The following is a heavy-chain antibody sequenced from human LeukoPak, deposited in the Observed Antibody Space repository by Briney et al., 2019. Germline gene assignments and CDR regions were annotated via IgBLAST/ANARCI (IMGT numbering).Heavy chain of an antibody. CDR1: GFTFSSYA. CDR3: AEDGSYYYDSSGYSNFDY. D-gene: IGHD3-22*01. J-gene: IGHJ4*02. CDR2: ISGSGGST. Sequence: GGSLRLSCAASGFTFSSYAMSWVRQAPGKGLEWVSAISGSGGSTYYADSVKGRFTISRDNSKNTLYLQMNSLRAEDTAVYYCAEDGSYYYDSSGYSNFDYWGQGTLVTVSS. V-gene: IGHV3-23*01.